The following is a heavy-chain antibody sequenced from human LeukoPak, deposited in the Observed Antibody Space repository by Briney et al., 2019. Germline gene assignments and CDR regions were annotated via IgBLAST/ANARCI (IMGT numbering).Heavy chain of an antibody. V-gene: IGHV4-34*01. Sequence: ASETLSLTCAVYGGSFSGYYWSWIRQPPGKGLEWIGEINHSGSTNYNPSLKSRVTISVDTSKNQFSLQLNSVTPEDTAVYYCARENTLVRGTRNPFDYWGRGTLVTVSS. CDR1: GGSFSGYY. D-gene: IGHD3-10*01. CDR3: ARENTLVRGTRNPFDY. J-gene: IGHJ4*02. CDR2: INHSGST.